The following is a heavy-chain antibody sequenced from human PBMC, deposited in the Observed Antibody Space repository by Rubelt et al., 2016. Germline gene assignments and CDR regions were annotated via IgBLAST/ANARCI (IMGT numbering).Heavy chain of an antibody. J-gene: IGHJ4*02. V-gene: IGHV3-74*01. CDR3: ARGSYYFDY. Sequence: QVPGKGLVWVSRINSDGSSTSYVDSVKGRFTISRDNAKNTLYLQMNSLRDDDTAVYYCARGSYYFDYWGQGTPVTVSS. CDR2: INSDGSST. D-gene: IGHD2-21*01.